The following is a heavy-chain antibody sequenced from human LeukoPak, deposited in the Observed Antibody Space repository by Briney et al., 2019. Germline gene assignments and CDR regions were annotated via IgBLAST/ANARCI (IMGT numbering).Heavy chain of an antibody. CDR3: ARASSRATVDY. D-gene: IGHD4-17*01. CDR2: ISSSSYI. V-gene: IGHV3-21*01. Sequence: GGSLRLSCAASGFTFSSYSMNWVRQAPGKGLEWVSSISSSSYIYYADSVKGRFTISRDNAKNSLYLQMNSLRAEDTAVYYCARASSRATVDYWGQGTLVTVSS. J-gene: IGHJ4*02. CDR1: GFTFSSYS.